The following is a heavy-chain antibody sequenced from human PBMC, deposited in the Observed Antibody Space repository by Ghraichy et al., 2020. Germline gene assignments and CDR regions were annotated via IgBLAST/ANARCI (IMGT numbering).Heavy chain of an antibody. CDR1: GFTVSSNY. CDR3: ARGGSGWYYFDY. J-gene: IGHJ4*02. CDR2: IYSGGST. D-gene: IGHD6-19*01. Sequence: GGSLRLSCAASGFTVSSNYMSWVRQAPGKGLEWVSVIYSGGSTYYADSVKGRFTISRDISKNTLYLQMNSLRAEDTAVYYCARGGSGWYYFDYWGQGTLVTVAS. V-gene: IGHV3-53*01.